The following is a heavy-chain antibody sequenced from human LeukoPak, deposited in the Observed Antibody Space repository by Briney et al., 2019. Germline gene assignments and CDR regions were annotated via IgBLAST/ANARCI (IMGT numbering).Heavy chain of an antibody. CDR3: ARHLSGTWAFDL. CDR1: GYTFTKNG. V-gene: IGHV1-18*01. CDR2: ISPYNGHT. J-gene: IGHJ3*01. Sequence: ASVKVSCKASGYTFTKNGITWVRQAPGQGLEWMGWISPYNGHTNYVQTIQGRVTMTTDTSTSTAYMELTGLRSDDTAVYYCARHLSGTWAFDLWGQGTMVTVSS. D-gene: IGHD1-7*01.